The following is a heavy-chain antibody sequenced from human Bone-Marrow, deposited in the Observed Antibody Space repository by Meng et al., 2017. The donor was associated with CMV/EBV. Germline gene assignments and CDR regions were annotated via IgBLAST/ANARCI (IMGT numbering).Heavy chain of an antibody. CDR3: ARGLVRRRNWFDP. V-gene: IGHV1-8*01. D-gene: IGHD6-6*01. J-gene: IGHJ5*02. CDR1: GYTFTSYE. CDR2: MNPNSGNT. Sequence: ASVKVSCKASGYTFTSYEINWVRQATGQGLEWRGWMNPNSGNTGYAQKFQGRVTMTRNTSIGTAYMELSSLRSEDTAVYYCARGLVRRRNWFDPWGQGTLVTVSS.